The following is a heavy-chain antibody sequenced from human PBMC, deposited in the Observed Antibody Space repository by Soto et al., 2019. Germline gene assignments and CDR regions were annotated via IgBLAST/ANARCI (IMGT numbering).Heavy chain of an antibody. D-gene: IGHD3-22*01. J-gene: IGHJ4*02. CDR1: GGTFSSYA. CDR2: IIPIFGTA. CDR3: ARGRGEVITTPIFDY. Sequence: QVQLVQSGAEVKKPGSSVKVSCKASGGTFSSYAISWVRQAPGQGLEWMGGIIPIFGTANYAQKFQGRVTITAAESTSKAYMGMSSLRSEDTAVYYCARGRGEVITTPIFDYWGQGTLVTVSS. V-gene: IGHV1-69*01.